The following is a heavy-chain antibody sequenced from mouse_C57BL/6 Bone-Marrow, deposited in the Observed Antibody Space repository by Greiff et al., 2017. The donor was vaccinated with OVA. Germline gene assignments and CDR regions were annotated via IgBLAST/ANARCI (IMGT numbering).Heavy chain of an antibody. CDR2: INPGSGGT. CDR3: ARRDYDYDGYFDV. D-gene: IGHD2-4*01. J-gene: IGHJ1*03. CDR1: GYAFTNYL. Sequence: VQLQQSGAELVRPGTSVKVSCKASGYAFTNYLIEWVKQRPGQGLEWIGVINPGSGGTNYNEKFKGKATLTADKSSSTAYMQLSSLTSEDSAVYFCARRDYDYDGYFDVWGTGTTVTASS. V-gene: IGHV1-54*01.